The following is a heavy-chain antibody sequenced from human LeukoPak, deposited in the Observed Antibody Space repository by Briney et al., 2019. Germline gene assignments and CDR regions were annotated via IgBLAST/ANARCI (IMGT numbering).Heavy chain of an antibody. CDR3: ARVGATFFDY. CDR1: GGSISSGGYS. J-gene: IGHJ4*02. CDR2: IYYSGST. Sequence: SETLSLTCTVSGGSISSGGYSWSWIRQHPGKGLEWIGYIYYSGSTYYNPSLKSRVTISVDTSKNQFSLKLSSVTAADTAVYYCARVGATFFDYWGQGTLVTVSS. V-gene: IGHV4-31*03. D-gene: IGHD1-26*01.